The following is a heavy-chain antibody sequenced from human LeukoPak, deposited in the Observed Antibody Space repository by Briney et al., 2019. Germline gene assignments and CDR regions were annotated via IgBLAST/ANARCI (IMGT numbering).Heavy chain of an antibody. CDR1: GGSFSGYY. D-gene: IGHD5-24*01. Sequence: SETLSLTCAVYGGSFSGYYWSWIRQPPGKGLEWIGSLYESGSTYFNPSLRSRVTISVDTSKNQFSLKLNSLTAADTAVYNCATGRDAYNWYFQHWGQGTLVTVSS. V-gene: IGHV4-34*01. CDR3: ATGRDAYNWYFQH. CDR2: LYESGST. J-gene: IGHJ1*01.